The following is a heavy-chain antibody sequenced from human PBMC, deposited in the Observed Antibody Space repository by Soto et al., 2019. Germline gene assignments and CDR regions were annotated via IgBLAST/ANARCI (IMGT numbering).Heavy chain of an antibody. CDR2: ISYDGSNK. CDR1: GFTFSSYG. J-gene: IGHJ4*02. Sequence: GGSLRLSCAASGFTFSSYGMHWVRQAPGKGLEWVAVISYDGSNKYYADSVKGRFTISRDNSKNTLYLQMNSLRAEDTAVYYCAKDQSIAVAGTFDYWSQGTLVTVSS. V-gene: IGHV3-30*18. D-gene: IGHD6-19*01. CDR3: AKDQSIAVAGTFDY.